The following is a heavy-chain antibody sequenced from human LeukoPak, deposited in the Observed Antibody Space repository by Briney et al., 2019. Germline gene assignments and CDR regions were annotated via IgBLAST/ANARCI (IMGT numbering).Heavy chain of an antibody. V-gene: IGHV3-53*01. D-gene: IGHD3-10*01. Sequence: GGSLRLSCAASGLIVSSNYMSWVRQAPGKGLEWVSVIYTSGTTYYADSVKGRFTISRDNSKNTLYLQMNSLRAEDTAAYYCARWEEFGAIDYWGQGTLVTVSS. CDR2: IYTSGTT. CDR3: ARWEEFGAIDY. J-gene: IGHJ4*02. CDR1: GLIVSSNY.